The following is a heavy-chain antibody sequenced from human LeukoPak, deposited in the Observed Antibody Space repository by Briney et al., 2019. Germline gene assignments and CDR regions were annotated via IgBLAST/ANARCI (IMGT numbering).Heavy chain of an antibody. CDR1: AFTFSSHA. Sequence: GRSLRPSSAASAFTFSSHAMSWDRQAPGKGLEWVSAFSGSGGSTYYADSGKGRFTISRDKSKNTLYLQMNSLRAEDTAVYYCAKGLAVAGHFDYWGQGTLVTVSS. CDR2: FSGSGGST. D-gene: IGHD6-19*01. CDR3: AKGLAVAGHFDY. V-gene: IGHV3-23*01. J-gene: IGHJ4*02.